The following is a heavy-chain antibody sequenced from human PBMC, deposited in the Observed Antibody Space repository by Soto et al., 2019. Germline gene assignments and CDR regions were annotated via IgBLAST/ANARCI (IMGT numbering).Heavy chain of an antibody. J-gene: IGHJ4*02. CDR2: INPNSGGT. Sequence: ASVKVSCKASGYTFTGYYMHWVRPAPGQGLEWMGWINPNSGGTNYAQKFQGWVTMTRDTSISTAYMELSRLRSDDTAVYYCARYDYNGYYFDYWGQGTLVTVSS. V-gene: IGHV1-2*04. CDR3: ARYDYNGYYFDY. D-gene: IGHD4-4*01. CDR1: GYTFTGYY.